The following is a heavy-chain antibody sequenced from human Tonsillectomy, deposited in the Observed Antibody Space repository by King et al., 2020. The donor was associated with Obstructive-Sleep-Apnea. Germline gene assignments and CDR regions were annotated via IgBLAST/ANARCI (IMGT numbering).Heavy chain of an antibody. D-gene: IGHD2/OR15-2a*01. CDR1: GGSITVNSYH. Sequence: QLQESGPGLVKPSEALSLTCTVSGGSITVNSYHWGWIRQPPGKGLEWIGSIYYSGSTYYNPSLKGRVTISVDTSKNQFSLNLTSVTAADTAVYYCARHSSPLVLPIYMLLLHTWGQRPHVTLSS. CDR3: ARHSSPLVLPIYMLLLHT. J-gene: IGHJ5*02. V-gene: IGHV4-39*07. CDR2: IYYSGST.